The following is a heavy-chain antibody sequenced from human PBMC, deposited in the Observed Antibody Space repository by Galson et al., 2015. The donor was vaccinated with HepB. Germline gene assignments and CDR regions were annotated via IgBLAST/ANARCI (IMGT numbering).Heavy chain of an antibody. CDR3: AKEFSGDRPGP. V-gene: IGHV3-30*18. CDR2: ISYDGSNK. J-gene: IGHJ5*01. D-gene: IGHD3-10*01. Sequence: SLRLSCAASGFTVSSYAMSWVRQAPGKGLEWVAVISYDGSNKYYADSVKGRFTISRDNSKNTLYLQLNSLRADDTAVYYCAKEFSGDRPGPWGQGTLVTVSS. CDR1: GFTVSSYA.